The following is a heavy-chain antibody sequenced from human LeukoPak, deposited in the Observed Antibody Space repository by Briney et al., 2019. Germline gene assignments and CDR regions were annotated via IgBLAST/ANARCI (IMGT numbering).Heavy chain of an antibody. D-gene: IGHD2-2*01. V-gene: IGHV4-31*03. CDR1: GGSISSGGYY. CDR2: VYYSGST. Sequence: SQTLSLTCTVSGGSISSGGYYWSWIRQHPGKGLEWIGYVYYSGSTYYNPSLKSRVTISVDTSKNQFSLKLSSVTAADTAVYYCARHGPMVPAAIHAFDIWGQGTMVTVSS. CDR3: ARHGPMVPAAIHAFDI. J-gene: IGHJ3*02.